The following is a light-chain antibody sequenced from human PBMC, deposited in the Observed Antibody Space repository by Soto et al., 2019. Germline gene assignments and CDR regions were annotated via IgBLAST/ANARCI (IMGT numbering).Light chain of an antibody. J-gene: IGKJ5*01. V-gene: IGKV3-20*01. Sequence: EIMLKQYLGTLSLSPGERATLSCRASQSVSSSYLAWYQQKPGQAPRPLIYGASSRPTGIPDRFSGSGSGTDFTLTISRLEPEDFAVYYCQQYGSSSTFGQGRRLEI. CDR2: GAS. CDR1: QSVSSSY. CDR3: QQYGSSST.